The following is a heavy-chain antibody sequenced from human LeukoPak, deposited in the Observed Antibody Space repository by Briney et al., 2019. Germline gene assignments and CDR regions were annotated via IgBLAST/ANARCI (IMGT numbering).Heavy chain of an antibody. CDR3: AKDRGPDYYDSSGYYDYYMDV. CDR1: GFTFYDFA. V-gene: IGHV3-9*03. Sequence: PGGSLRLSCAASGFTFYDFAMHWVRHAPGKGLEWVSGISWNSGNIGYADSVKGRFTISRDNAKNSLYLQMNSLRAEDMALYYCAKDRGPDYYDSSGYYDYYMDVWGKGTTVTVSS. D-gene: IGHD3-22*01. J-gene: IGHJ6*03. CDR2: ISWNSGNI.